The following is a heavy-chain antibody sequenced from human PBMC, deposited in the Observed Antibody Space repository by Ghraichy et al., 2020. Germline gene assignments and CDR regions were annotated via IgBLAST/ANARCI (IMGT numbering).Heavy chain of an antibody. CDR3: ARLRYEPWHSSGWYLTYGMDV. CDR1: GGSISSSSYY. CDR2: IYYSGST. Sequence: SETLSLTCTVSGGSISSSSYYWGWIRQPPGKGLEWIGSIYYSGSTYYNPSLKSRVTISVDTSKNQFSLKLSSVTAADTAVYYCARLRYEPWHSSGWYLTYGMDVWGQGTTVTVSS. J-gene: IGHJ6*02. D-gene: IGHD6-19*01. V-gene: IGHV4-39*01.